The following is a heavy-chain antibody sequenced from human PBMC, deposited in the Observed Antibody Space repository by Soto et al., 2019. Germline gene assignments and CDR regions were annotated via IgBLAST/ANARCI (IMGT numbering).Heavy chain of an antibody. CDR3: ARGRDTAMVLDYYYGMDV. CDR1: GGTFSSYA. D-gene: IGHD5-18*01. CDR2: IIPIFGTA. V-gene: IGHV1-69*13. Sequence: SVKVSCKASGGTFSSYAISWVRQAPGQGLEWMGGIIPIFGTANYAQKFQGRVTITADESTSTAYMELSSLRSEDTAVYYCARGRDTAMVLDYYYGMDVWGQGTTVTVSS. J-gene: IGHJ6*02.